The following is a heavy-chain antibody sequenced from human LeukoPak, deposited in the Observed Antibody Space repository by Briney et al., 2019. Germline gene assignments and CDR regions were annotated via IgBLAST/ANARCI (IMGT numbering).Heavy chain of an antibody. V-gene: IGHV1-18*01. D-gene: IGHD3-9*01. CDR3: ARERYDILTGYFPIDY. CDR2: ISAYNGNT. Sequence: EASVKVSCKASGYTFTSYGISWMRQAPGQGLEWVGLISAYNGNTNYAQKLQGRVTMTTDTSTSTAYMELRSVRYDDTAVYYCARERYDILTGYFPIDYWGQGTLVTVSS. J-gene: IGHJ4*02. CDR1: GYTFTSYG.